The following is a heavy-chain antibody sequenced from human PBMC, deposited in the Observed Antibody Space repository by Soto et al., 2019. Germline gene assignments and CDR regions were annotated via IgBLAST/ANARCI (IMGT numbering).Heavy chain of an antibody. CDR2: ISGNGADT. CDR3: ARQGHSGYDLAPDY. J-gene: IGHJ4*02. D-gene: IGHD5-12*01. Sequence: VGSLRLSCAASGLTFSSYAMSWVRQAPGKGLEWVSAISGNGADTSYADSVRGRFTISRDNSKNTLYLQMNSLRAEDTAVYYCARQGHSGYDLAPDYWGQGTLVTVSS. CDR1: GLTFSSYA. V-gene: IGHV3-23*01.